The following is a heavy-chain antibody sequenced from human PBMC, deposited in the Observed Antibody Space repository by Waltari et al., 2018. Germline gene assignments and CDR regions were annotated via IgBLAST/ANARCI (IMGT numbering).Heavy chain of an antibody. D-gene: IGHD3-22*01. CDR1: GFTVSSNY. Sequence: EVQLVESGGGLVQPGGSLRLSCAASGFTVSSNYMSWVSKAPGKGLEWVSVIYSGGSTYYADSVKGRFTISRDNSKNTLYLQMNSLRAEDTAVYYCARGYYDSSGSLFDYWGQGTLVTVSS. CDR3: ARGYYDSSGSLFDY. V-gene: IGHV3-66*02. J-gene: IGHJ4*02. CDR2: IYSGGST.